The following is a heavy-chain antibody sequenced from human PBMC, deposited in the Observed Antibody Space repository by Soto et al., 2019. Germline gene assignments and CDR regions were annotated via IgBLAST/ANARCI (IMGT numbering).Heavy chain of an antibody. Sequence: EVQLVESGGGLVQPGGSLRLSCAASGFTFSSYWMHWVRQAPGKGLVWVSRINSDGSSTSDADPVKGRFTISRDTANNTLHLQMISLRDADTAVYYCARALGILEWLFRDWGQGTLVTVSS. J-gene: IGHJ4*02. D-gene: IGHD3-3*01. CDR3: ARALGILEWLFRD. CDR1: GFTFSSYW. CDR2: INSDGSST. V-gene: IGHV3-74*01.